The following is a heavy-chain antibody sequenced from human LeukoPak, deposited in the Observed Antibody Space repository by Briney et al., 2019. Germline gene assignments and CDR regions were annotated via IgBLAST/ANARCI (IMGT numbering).Heavy chain of an antibody. D-gene: IGHD2-2*01. J-gene: IGHJ6*02. Sequence: PGRSLRRSCAASGFTFSSYAMHWVRQAPGKGLEWVAVISYDGSNKYYADSVKGRFTISRDNSKNTLYLQMNSLRAEDTAVYYCAKVMGSTSWGYGMDVWGQGTTVTVSS. V-gene: IGHV3-30-3*01. CDR1: GFTFSSYA. CDR3: AKVMGSTSWGYGMDV. CDR2: ISYDGSNK.